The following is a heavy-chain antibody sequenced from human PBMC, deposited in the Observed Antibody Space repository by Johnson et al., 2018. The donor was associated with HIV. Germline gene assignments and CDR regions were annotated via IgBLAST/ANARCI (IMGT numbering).Heavy chain of an antibody. Sequence: QVQLVESGGGVVQPGGSLRLSCAASGFSFSSYTLHWVRQAPGKGLEWVAVFSYDGSDKYYADSVKGRFTISRDTSKNTLYLQMNSLRAEDTAVYYCARENNWNYEEYGFDIWGQGTMVTVSS. CDR3: ARENNWNYEEYGFDI. V-gene: IGHV3-30*04. D-gene: IGHD1-7*01. CDR1: GFSFSSYT. CDR2: FSYDGSDK. J-gene: IGHJ3*02.